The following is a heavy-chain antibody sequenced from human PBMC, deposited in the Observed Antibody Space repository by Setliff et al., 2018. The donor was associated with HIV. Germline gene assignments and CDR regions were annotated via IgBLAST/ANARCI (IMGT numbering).Heavy chain of an antibody. J-gene: IGHJ4*01. CDR2: IGSSNHGI. CDR3: ASFFGDYGY. V-gene: IGHV3-48*04. D-gene: IGHD3-10*01. CDR1: GFNFKTYG. Sequence: GSLKISCAASGFNFKTYGMTWVRQAPGKGLDWVAHIGSSNHGIHYTASVQGRFTVSRDNANNLLFLEMNNLRVEDTAVYYCASFFGDYGYWGHGTQVTVSS.